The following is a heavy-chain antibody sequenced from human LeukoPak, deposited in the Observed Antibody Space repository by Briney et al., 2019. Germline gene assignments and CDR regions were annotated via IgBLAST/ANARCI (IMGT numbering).Heavy chain of an antibody. D-gene: IGHD2-2*01. Sequence: GGSLRLSCAASGFTFSSYAMSWVRQAPGKGLEWASAISGSDGSTYYADSVKGRFTISRDNSTNTLYLQMNSLRAEDTAVDYCAKVPVPSCRGPAGATPDYWGQGTLVSVSS. CDR3: AKVPVPSCRGPAGATPDY. V-gene: IGHV3-23*01. CDR1: GFTFSSYA. J-gene: IGHJ4*02. CDR2: ISGSDGST.